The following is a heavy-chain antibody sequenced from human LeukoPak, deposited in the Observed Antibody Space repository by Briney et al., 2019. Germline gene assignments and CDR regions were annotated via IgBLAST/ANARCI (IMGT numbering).Heavy chain of an antibody. J-gene: IGHJ4*02. CDR2: ISSSSSYI. CDR1: GFTFSSYS. CDR3: ARERLQSGDFDY. D-gene: IGHD5-24*01. V-gene: IGHV3-21*01. Sequence: GGSLRLFCAASGFTFSSYSMNWVRQAPGKGLEWVSSISSSSSYIYHADSVKGRFTISRDNAKNSLYLQMNSLRAEDTAVYYCARERLQSGDFDYWGQGTLVTVSS.